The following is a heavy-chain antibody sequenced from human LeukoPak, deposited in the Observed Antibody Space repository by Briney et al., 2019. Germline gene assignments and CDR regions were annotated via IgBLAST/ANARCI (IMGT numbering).Heavy chain of an antibody. V-gene: IGHV4-4*07. CDR1: GGSISSYY. Sequence: SETLSLTCTVSGGSISSYYWSWIRQPAGKGLEWIGRIYTSGSTNYNPSLKSRVTMSVDTSKNQFSLKLGSVTAADTAVYYCARAPRLQRADAFDIWGQGTMVTVSS. D-gene: IGHD5-24*01. CDR3: ARAPRLQRADAFDI. CDR2: IYTSGST. J-gene: IGHJ3*02.